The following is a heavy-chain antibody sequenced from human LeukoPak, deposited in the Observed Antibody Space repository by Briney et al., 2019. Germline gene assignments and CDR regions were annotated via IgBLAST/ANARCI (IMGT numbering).Heavy chain of an antibody. D-gene: IGHD2-15*01. CDR1: SGSISTYY. CDR3: ARHENVLGYCSGGSCYDDAFDI. J-gene: IGHJ3*02. V-gene: IGHV4-59*08. Sequence: SETLSLTCTVSSGSISTYYWSWIRQPPGKGLEWIGYIYYSGRTNYNPSLKSRVTISVDTSKNQFSLKLSSVTAADTAVYYCARHENVLGYCSGGSCYDDAFDIWGQGTMVTVSS. CDR2: IYYSGRT.